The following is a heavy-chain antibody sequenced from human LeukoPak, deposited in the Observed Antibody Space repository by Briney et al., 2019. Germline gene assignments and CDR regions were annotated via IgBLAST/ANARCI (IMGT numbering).Heavy chain of an antibody. Sequence: SETLSLTCAGGSFSGYYWSWIRQPPGKGLEWIGEISHSGITNYNPPLKSRVTISVDTSKNQFSLKLRSVTAADTAVYYCARGPRWLRTFGYWGQGTLVTVSS. CDR3: ARGPRWLRTFGY. V-gene: IGHV4-34*01. CDR1: GSFSGYY. D-gene: IGHD5-12*01. CDR2: ISHSGIT. J-gene: IGHJ4*02.